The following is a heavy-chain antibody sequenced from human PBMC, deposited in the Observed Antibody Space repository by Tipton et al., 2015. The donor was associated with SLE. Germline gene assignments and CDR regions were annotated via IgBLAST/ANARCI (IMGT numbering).Heavy chain of an antibody. CDR3: ARSRSYQSLYGMDG. Sequence: TLSLTCTVSGGSISSYYWSWIRQPPGKGLEWIGYIHYSGSTNYNPSLKSRVTISVDASKNQFSLKLYSVTAADTAVYFCARSRSYQSLYGMDGWGQGTTVTVSS. CDR1: GGSISSYY. D-gene: IGHD1-26*01. V-gene: IGHV4-59*12. CDR2: IHYSGST. J-gene: IGHJ6*02.